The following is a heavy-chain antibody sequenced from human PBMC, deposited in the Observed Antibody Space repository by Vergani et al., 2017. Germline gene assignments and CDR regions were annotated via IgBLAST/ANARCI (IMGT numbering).Heavy chain of an antibody. Sequence: EVQLVESGGGLVQPGGSLRLSCAASGSTFSSYAMNWVRQAPGKGLEWVSYISSSSTIYYADSVKGRFTISRDNAKNSLYLQMNSLRAEDTAVYYCARVGGYCSGGSCYLGWGQGTLVTVSS. CDR2: ISSSSTI. V-gene: IGHV3-48*01. D-gene: IGHD2-15*01. CDR3: ARVGGYCSGGSCYLG. J-gene: IGHJ4*02. CDR1: GSTFSSYA.